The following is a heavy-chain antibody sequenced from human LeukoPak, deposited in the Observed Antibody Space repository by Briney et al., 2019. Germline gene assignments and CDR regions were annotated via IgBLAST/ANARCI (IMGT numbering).Heavy chain of an antibody. V-gene: IGHV4-39*01. CDR2: IYYSGST. J-gene: IGHJ4*02. Sequence: SETLSLTCTVSGGSISSSSYYWGWIRQPPGKGLEWIGSIYYSGSTYHNPSLKSRVTISVDTSKNQFSLELSSVTAADTAVYYCASHHYGGILYYFDYWGQGTLVTVSS. CDR1: GGSISSSSYY. D-gene: IGHD4-23*01. CDR3: ASHHYGGILYYFDY.